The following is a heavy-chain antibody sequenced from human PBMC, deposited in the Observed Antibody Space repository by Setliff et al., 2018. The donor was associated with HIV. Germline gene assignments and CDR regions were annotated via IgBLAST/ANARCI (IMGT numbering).Heavy chain of an antibody. CDR1: GGSISRGGRY. CDR3: ASATVGGASPFDS. V-gene: IGHV4-31*03. D-gene: IGHD4-4*01. CDR2: VYYTGES. Sequence: PSETLSLTCSVYGGSISRGGRYWVWIRQHPGRGLEWLGYVYYTGESFYKPSLGGRVTILQDKSKNQVSLELRSVTAADTAVYYCASATVGGASPFDSWGPGTLVTVSS. J-gene: IGHJ4*02.